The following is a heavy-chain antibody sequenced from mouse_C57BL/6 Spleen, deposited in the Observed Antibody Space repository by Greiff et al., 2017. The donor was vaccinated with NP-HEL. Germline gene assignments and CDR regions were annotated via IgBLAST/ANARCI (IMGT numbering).Heavy chain of an antibody. V-gene: IGHV1-81*01. Sequence: VQLQQSGAELARPGASVKLSCKASGYTFTSYGISWVKQRTGPGLEWIGEIYPRSGNTYYNEKFKGKATLTADKSSSTAYMELRSLTSEDSAVYFWARSVYYGNYGGAMDYWGQGTSVTVSS. CDR3: ARSVYYGNYGGAMDY. D-gene: IGHD2-1*01. J-gene: IGHJ4*01. CDR1: GYTFTSYG. CDR2: IYPRSGNT.